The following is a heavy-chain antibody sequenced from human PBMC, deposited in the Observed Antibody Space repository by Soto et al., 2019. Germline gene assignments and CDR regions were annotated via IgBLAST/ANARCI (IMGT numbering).Heavy chain of an antibody. CDR3: ARPVMIFGVVAGRYFDL. D-gene: IGHD3-3*01. J-gene: IGHJ2*01. V-gene: IGHV1-18*01. CDR2: ISAYNGNT. CDR1: SYTFTSYG. Sequence: QVQLVQSGGEVKKPGASVKVSCKASSYTFTSYGISWVRQAPGQGLEWMGWISAYNGNTNYAQRLQGRVTMTTDTSTSTAYMELRSLRSDDTAVYYCARPVMIFGVVAGRYFDLWGRGTLVTVSS.